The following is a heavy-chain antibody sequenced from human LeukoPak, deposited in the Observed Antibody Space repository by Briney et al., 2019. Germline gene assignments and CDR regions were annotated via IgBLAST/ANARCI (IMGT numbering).Heavy chain of an antibody. D-gene: IGHD2-2*01. V-gene: IGHV1-18*01. Sequence: ASVNVSCKASGYTFTSYGISWVRQAPGQGLEWMGWISAYNGNTNYAQKLQGRVTMTTDTSTSTAYMELRSLRSDDTAVYYCARASPFIVVVSAASDDAFDIWGQGTMVTVSS. CDR2: ISAYNGNT. CDR3: ARASPFIVVVSAASDDAFDI. CDR1: GYTFTSYG. J-gene: IGHJ3*02.